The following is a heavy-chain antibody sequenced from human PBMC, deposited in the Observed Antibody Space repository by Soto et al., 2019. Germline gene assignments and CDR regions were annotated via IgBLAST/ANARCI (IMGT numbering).Heavy chain of an antibody. J-gene: IGHJ4*02. V-gene: IGHV2-5*02. CDR2: IYWDDDK. Sequence: QITLKESGPTLVKPTQTLTLTCTFSGFSLSTSGVGVGWIRQPPGKALEWLALIYWDDDKRYSPSLKSRLTITKDTSKNQVVLTMTNMDTVDTATYYCAHRRGCSDSSGCDFDYWGQGTLVTVSS. D-gene: IGHD3-22*01. CDR3: AHRRGCSDSSGCDFDY. CDR1: GFSLSTSGVG.